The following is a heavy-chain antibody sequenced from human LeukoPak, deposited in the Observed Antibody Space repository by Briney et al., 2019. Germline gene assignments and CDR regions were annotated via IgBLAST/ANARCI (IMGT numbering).Heavy chain of an antibody. D-gene: IGHD3-10*01. CDR3: ASSVRGVTLSDYFDY. V-gene: IGHV4-4*07. CDR2: IYTSGST. CDR1: GGSISSYY. J-gene: IGHJ4*02. Sequence: SETLSLTCTVSGGSISSYYWSWIRQPAGKGLEWIGRIYTSGSTNYNPSLKSRVTMSVDTSENQFSLKLSSVTAADTAVYYCASSVRGVTLSDYFDYWGQGTLVTVSS.